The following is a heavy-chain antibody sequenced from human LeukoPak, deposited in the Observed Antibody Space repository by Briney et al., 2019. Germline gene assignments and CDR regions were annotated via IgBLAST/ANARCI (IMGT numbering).Heavy chain of an antibody. D-gene: IGHD2-8*01. CDR3: ARGSIVLMVYAIRWKYWFDP. CDR2: INHSGST. V-gene: IGHV4-34*01. J-gene: IGHJ5*02. CDR1: GGSFSGYY. Sequence: SETLSLTCAVYGGSFSGYYWSWIRQPPGKGLEWIGEINHSGSTNYNPSLKSRVTISVDTSKNQFSLKLSSVTAADTAVYYCARGSIVLMVYAIRWKYWFDPWGQGTLVTVSS.